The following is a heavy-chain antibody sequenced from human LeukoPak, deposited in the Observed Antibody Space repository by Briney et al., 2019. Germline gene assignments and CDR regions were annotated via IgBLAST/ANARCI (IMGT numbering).Heavy chain of an antibody. CDR2: ISGSGGGT. V-gene: IGHV3-23*01. CDR3: AKGFGGPRDYYYYGMDV. CDR1: GFTFSSYA. Sequence: PGGSLRLSCAASGFTFSSYAMSWVRQAPGKGLEWVSAISGSGGGTYYADSVKGRFTISRDNSKNTLYLQMNSLRAEDTAVYYCAKGFGGPRDYYYYGMDVWGQGTTVTVSS. J-gene: IGHJ6*02. D-gene: IGHD4-23*01.